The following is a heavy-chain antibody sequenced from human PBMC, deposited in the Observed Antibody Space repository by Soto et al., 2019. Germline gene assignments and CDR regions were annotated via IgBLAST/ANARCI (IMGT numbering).Heavy chain of an antibody. CDR3: TRDADNDYGDYVEGGEFDY. Sequence: GGSLRLSCTASGFTFGDYAMSWFRQAPGKGLEWVGFIRSKAYGGTTEYAASVKGRFTISRDDSKSIAYLQMNSLKTEDTAVYYCTRDADNDYGDYVEGGEFDYWGQGTLVTVSS. J-gene: IGHJ4*02. CDR1: GFTFGDYA. D-gene: IGHD4-17*01. CDR2: IRSKAYGGTT. V-gene: IGHV3-49*03.